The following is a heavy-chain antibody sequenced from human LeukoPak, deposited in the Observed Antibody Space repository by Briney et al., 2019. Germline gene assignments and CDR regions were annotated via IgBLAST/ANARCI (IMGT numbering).Heavy chain of an antibody. CDR1: AYTFTNYG. V-gene: IGHV1-18*01. CDR3: ARRDRSNYIDY. D-gene: IGHD4-11*01. CDR2: ISAYNGNT. J-gene: IGHJ4*02. Sequence: GASVKVSCTASAYTFTNYGVTWVRQAPGQGLEWMGWISAYNGNTNYAQKLQGRVTMTTDTSTSTAYMELRSLTSDDTAVYYCARRDRSNYIDYWGQGTLVTVSS.